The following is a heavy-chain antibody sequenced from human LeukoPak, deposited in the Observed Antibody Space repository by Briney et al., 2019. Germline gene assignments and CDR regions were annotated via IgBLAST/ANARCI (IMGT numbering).Heavy chain of an antibody. V-gene: IGHV3-23*01. Sequence: GGSLRLSCAASGFTFSSYAMSWVRQAPGKGLEWVSGISGSGDNTYYADSVKGRFTISRDNSKNTLYVQVNSLGTEDTAAYYCAKGSYYDSSGSFYFDYWGQGTLATVSS. CDR2: ISGSGDNT. CDR1: GFTFSSYA. CDR3: AKGSYYDSSGSFYFDY. D-gene: IGHD3-22*01. J-gene: IGHJ4*02.